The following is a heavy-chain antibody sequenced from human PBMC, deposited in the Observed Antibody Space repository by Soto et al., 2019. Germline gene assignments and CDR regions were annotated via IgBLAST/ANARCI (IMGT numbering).Heavy chain of an antibody. D-gene: IGHD3-10*01. Sequence: PGESLKISCKGSGYSGYTFTNYWIGWVRQMPGKGPEWMGIIYPGDSDTRYSPPFQGQVTMSADKAASTAYLQWSSLKASDTAMYYCASTFYYGSGSYYPFDYWGQGTQVAVSS. CDR1: GYSGYTFTNYW. CDR2: IYPGDSDT. CDR3: ASTFYYGSGSYYPFDY. V-gene: IGHV5-51*01. J-gene: IGHJ4*02.